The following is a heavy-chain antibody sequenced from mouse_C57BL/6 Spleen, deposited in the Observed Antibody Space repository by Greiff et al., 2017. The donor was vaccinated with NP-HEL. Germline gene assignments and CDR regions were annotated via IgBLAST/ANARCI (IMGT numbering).Heavy chain of an antibody. CDR3: ARRDYYGGYFDY. CDR2: IYPGSGST. V-gene: IGHV1-55*01. CDR1: GYTFTSYW. D-gene: IGHD1-1*02. Sequence: VQLQQPGAELVKPGASVKMSCKASGYTFTSYWITWVKQRPGQGLEWIGDIYPGSGSTNYNEKFKSKATLTVDTSSSTAYMQLSSLTSEDSAVYYCARRDYYGGYFDYWGQGTTLTVSS. J-gene: IGHJ2*01.